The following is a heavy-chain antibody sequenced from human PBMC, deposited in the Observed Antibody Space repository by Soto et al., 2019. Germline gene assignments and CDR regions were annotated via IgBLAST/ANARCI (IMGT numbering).Heavy chain of an antibody. CDR1: GFTFSSYA. CDR3: ARDTQVVAATPSYFQH. Sequence: GGSLRLSCAASGFTFSSYAMHWVRQAPGKGLEWVAVISYDGSNKYYADSVKGRFTISRDNSKNTLYLQMNSLRAEDTAVYYCARDTQVVAATPSYFQHWGQGTLVTVSS. V-gene: IGHV3-30-3*01. D-gene: IGHD2-15*01. CDR2: ISYDGSNK. J-gene: IGHJ1*01.